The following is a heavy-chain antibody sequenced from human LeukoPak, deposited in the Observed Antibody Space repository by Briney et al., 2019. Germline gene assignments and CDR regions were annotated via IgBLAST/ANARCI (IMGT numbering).Heavy chain of an antibody. CDR2: INPNSGDT. CDR3: ARVSLVGATYYYYYGMDV. J-gene: IGHJ6*02. D-gene: IGHD1-26*01. V-gene: IGHV1-2*02. CDR1: GYTFTGYY. Sequence: GASVKVSCKASGYTFTGYYIHWVRQAPGQGLEWMAWINPNSGDTNYAQKLQGRVTMTTDTSTSTAYMELRSLRSDDTAVYYCARVSLVGATYYYYYGMDVWGQGTTVTVSS.